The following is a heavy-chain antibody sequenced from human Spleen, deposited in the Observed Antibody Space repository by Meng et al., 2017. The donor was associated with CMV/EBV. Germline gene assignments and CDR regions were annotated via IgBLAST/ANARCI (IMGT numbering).Heavy chain of an antibody. V-gene: IGHV3-74*01. J-gene: IGHJ4*02. Sequence: GFAYSGYWMHWIGEARGKGLVWVARINDKGSITTYADSVKSRFTNSRDNAKNTLYLQMYSLRAEDTAVFYCARESYFYETSALGDFWGQGTLVTVSS. CDR2: INDKGSIT. D-gene: IGHD3-22*01. CDR3: ARESYFYETSALGDF. CDR1: GFAYSGYW.